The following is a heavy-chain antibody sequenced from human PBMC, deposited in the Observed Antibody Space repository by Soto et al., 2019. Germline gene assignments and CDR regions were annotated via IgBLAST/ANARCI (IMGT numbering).Heavy chain of an antibody. CDR2: ISGSGGST. CDR1: GFTFSRYA. Sequence: EVQLLESGGGLVQPGGSLRLSCTASGFTFSRYAMSWVRQAPGKGLEWVSAISGSGGSTYYTDSVKGRFTISRDNSKNTLYLQMNSLRAEDTAVYYCAKAEDGYSFGNDAFDIWGQGTMVTVSS. D-gene: IGHD5-18*01. V-gene: IGHV3-23*01. J-gene: IGHJ3*02. CDR3: AKAEDGYSFGNDAFDI.